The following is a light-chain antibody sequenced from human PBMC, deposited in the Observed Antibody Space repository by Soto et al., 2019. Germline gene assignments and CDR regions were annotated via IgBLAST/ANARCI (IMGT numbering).Light chain of an antibody. CDR1: QTISSW. V-gene: IGKV1-5*03. CDR2: HPS. CDR3: QHYKSYPYS. Sequence: DIQMTQSPPTLSSSVGDRATITCRASQTISSWLAWYQQKPRKVPKLLIYHPSSLESGVPSRFSGSRCGTEVTLNTGSVQPNDLATNYCQHYKSYPYSFGQGTKVDI. J-gene: IGKJ2*03.